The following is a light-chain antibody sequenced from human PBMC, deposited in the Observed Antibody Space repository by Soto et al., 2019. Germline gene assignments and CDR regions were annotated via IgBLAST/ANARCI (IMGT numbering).Light chain of an antibody. J-gene: IGKJ1*01. CDR1: QSVSSN. CDR3: QQYNNWPRT. Sequence: EIVMTQSPATLSVSPGERATLSCSASQSVSSNLAWYQQKPGQAPRLLIYGASTRATGIPARFSGSGSGTEFTRTISSLQSEDFAVYYCQQYNNWPRTFGQGTKVEIK. V-gene: IGKV3-15*01. CDR2: GAS.